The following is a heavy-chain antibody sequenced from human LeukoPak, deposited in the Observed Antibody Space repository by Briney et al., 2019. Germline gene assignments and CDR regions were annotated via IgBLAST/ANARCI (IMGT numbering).Heavy chain of an antibody. CDR1: GYTFTGYY. V-gene: IGHV1-2*06. CDR2: INPNSGGT. Sequence: ASVKVSCKASGYTFTGYYIHWVRQAPGQGLEWMGRINPNSGGTNYARKFQGRVTMTRDTSISTAYMELSRLRSDDTAVYYCAREAVASYFDYWGQGTLVTVSS. J-gene: IGHJ4*02. D-gene: IGHD6-19*01. CDR3: AREAVASYFDY.